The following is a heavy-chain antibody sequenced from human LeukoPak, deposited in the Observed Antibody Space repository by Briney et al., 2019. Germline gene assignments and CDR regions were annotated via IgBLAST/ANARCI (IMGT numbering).Heavy chain of an antibody. V-gene: IGHV3-21*01. CDR1: GFTFSSYS. CDR2: ISSSSSYI. J-gene: IGHJ6*03. Sequence: GGSLRLSCAASGFTFSSYSMNWVRQAPGKGLERVSSISSSSSYIYYADSVKGRFTISRDNAKNSLYLQMNSLRAEDTAVYYCAREFRGPTMLVVAPMDVWGKGTTVTVSS. D-gene: IGHD3-22*01. CDR3: AREFRGPTMLVVAPMDV.